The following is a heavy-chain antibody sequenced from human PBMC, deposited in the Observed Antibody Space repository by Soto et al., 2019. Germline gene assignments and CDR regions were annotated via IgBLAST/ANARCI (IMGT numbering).Heavy chain of an antibody. Sequence: GGSLRLSCAASGFTFSSYGMHWVRQAPGKGLEWVAVIWYDGSNKYYADSVKGRFTISRDNSKNTLYLQMNSLRAEDTAVYYCALDYYGSGSYYNVEGMDVWGQGTTVTVSS. CDR1: GFTFSSYG. CDR3: ALDYYGSGSYYNVEGMDV. D-gene: IGHD3-10*01. V-gene: IGHV3-33*01. CDR2: IWYDGSNK. J-gene: IGHJ6*02.